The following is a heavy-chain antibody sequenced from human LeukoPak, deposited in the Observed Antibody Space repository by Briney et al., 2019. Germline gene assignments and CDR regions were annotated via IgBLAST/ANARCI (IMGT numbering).Heavy chain of an antibody. D-gene: IGHD1-26*01. V-gene: IGHV3-30*18. J-gene: IGHJ6*02. Sequence: PGGSLRLSCAASGFTFSSYGIHWVRQAPGKGLEWVAAISYDGSDKYYADSVKGRFTISRDDSKNTLYLQMNSLRAEDTAVYYCAKDLSGIVAMDVWGQGTPVTVSS. CDR2: ISYDGSDK. CDR3: AKDLSGIVAMDV. CDR1: GFTFSSYG.